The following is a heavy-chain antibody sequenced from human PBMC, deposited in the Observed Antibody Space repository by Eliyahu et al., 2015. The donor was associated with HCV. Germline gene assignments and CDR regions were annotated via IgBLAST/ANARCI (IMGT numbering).Heavy chain of an antibody. Sequence: QVQLVQSGAEVKKPGSSVKVSCKASGGTFSRNAISWVRQAPGQGPEWMGGIIPIFGTANYAQKFQGRVTISADESTNTVHMELSSLTSDDTAVYYCARGGEEHQLQSRPFDYWGQGTLVIVSS. CDR2: IIPIFGTA. J-gene: IGHJ4*02. V-gene: IGHV1-69*01. CDR1: GGTFSRNA. CDR3: ARGGEEHQLQSRPFDY. D-gene: IGHD2-2*01.